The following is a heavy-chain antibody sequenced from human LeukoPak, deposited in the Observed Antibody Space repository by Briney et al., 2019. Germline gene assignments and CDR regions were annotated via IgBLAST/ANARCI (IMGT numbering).Heavy chain of an antibody. D-gene: IGHD3-10*01. CDR3: AREVTMVRGVDAFDI. V-gene: IGHV3-11*05. CDR1: EVTFTSYE. J-gene: IGHJ3*02. CDR2: ISGSSGYT. Sequence: GGSLRLSCAASEVTFTSYELSCIRQAPGKGLEWVSYISGSSGYTNYADSVKGRFTISRDNAKNSLYIQMNSLRADDTAVYYCAREVTMVRGVDAFDIWGQGTMVTVSS.